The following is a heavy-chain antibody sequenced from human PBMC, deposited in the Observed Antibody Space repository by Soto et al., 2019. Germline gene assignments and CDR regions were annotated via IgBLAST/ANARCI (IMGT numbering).Heavy chain of an antibody. CDR1: SEVL. J-gene: IGHJ4*02. CDR3: ATLADYYGSGSYPSYFDY. D-gene: IGHD3-10*01. CDR2: FDPEDVKT. V-gene: IGHV1-24*01. Sequence: SEVLVDWVRQAKRKGLEWMGGFDPEDVKTIYAQKFQGRVTMTEDTSTDTAYMELSGLRSEDTAVYFCATLADYYGSGSYPSYFDYWGQGTLVTVS.